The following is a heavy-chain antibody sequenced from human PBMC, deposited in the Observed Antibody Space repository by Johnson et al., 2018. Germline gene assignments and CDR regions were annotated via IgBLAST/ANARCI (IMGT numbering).Heavy chain of an antibody. CDR3: AGRGKLPSGGYYTGNDYDGRDV. D-gene: IGHD3-10*01. CDR2: IIPIFGTA. CDR1: GGTFSSYA. J-gene: IGHJ6*02. Sequence: QVQLQESGAEVKKPGSSVKVSCKASGGTFSSYAISWVRQAPGQGLEWMGGIIPIFGTANYAQKFQGRVTITADESTGTAYMERSRLGSGDTAGDYCAGRGKLPSGGYYTGNDYDGRDVWGQGTTVTVSS. V-gene: IGHV1-69*01.